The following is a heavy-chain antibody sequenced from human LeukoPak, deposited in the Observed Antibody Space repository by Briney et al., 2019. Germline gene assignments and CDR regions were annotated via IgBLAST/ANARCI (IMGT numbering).Heavy chain of an antibody. D-gene: IGHD6-19*01. V-gene: IGHV3-7*03. J-gene: IGHJ3*02. Sequence: GGSLRLSCAASGLTFSSYWMTLVRQAPGKGLEWVANIKQDGGEKSYVDSVKGRFTISRDNAKNSLYLQMDSLRAEDTAVYYCAKVGPGSGWADAFDIWGQGTMVTVSS. CDR2: IKQDGGEK. CDR3: AKVGPGSGWADAFDI. CDR1: GLTFSSYW.